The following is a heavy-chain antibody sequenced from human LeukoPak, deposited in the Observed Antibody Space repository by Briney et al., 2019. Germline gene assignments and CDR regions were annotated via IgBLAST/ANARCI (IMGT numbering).Heavy chain of an antibody. Sequence: ASVKVSCKASGGTFISYVISWVQQAPGQGLEWMGGAIPFLGTANYAQKFQDRITITAEKSTTTTYMELRSLRSDDTAIYYCAILGTVPYWGQGTQITVSS. D-gene: IGHD1-26*01. V-gene: IGHV1-69*10. CDR3: AILGTVPY. J-gene: IGHJ4*02. CDR1: GGTFISYV. CDR2: AIPFLGTA.